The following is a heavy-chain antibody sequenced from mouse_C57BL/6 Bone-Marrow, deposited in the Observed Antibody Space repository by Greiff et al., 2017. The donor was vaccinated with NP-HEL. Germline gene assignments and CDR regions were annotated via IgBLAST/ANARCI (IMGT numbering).Heavy chain of an antibody. Sequence: GGGLVQPKGSLKLSCAASGFSFNTYAMNWVRQAPGKGLEWVARIRSKSNNYATYYADSVKDRFTISRDDSESMLYLQMNNMKTEDTAMYDCVRHRDYDGGYFDYWGQGTTLTVSS. V-gene: IGHV10-1*01. CDR3: VRHRDYDGGYFDY. D-gene: IGHD2-4*01. J-gene: IGHJ2*01. CDR2: IRSKSNNYAT. CDR1: GFSFNTYA.